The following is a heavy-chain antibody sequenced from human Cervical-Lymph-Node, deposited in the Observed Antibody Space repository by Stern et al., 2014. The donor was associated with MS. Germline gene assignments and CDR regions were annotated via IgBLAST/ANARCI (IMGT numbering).Heavy chain of an antibody. V-gene: IGHV4-61*02. CDR3: ATTRWDLFTWNWFDP. CDR1: GGSISSSGYY. Sequence: VQLLESGPGLVKPSQTLSLTCTVSGGSISSSGYYWSWIRQPADKGLEWIGRIHDSGSTYYNPSIKSRVTISMDTAKNPFSLKLPSVTAADTAVYYCATTRWDLFTWNWFDPWGQGTLVTVSS. J-gene: IGHJ5*02. D-gene: IGHD1-26*01. CDR2: IHDSGST.